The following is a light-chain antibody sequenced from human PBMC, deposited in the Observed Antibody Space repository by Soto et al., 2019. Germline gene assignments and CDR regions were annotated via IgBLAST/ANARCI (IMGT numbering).Light chain of an antibody. V-gene: IGKV4-1*01. J-gene: IGKJ1*01. CDR3: QQYYSTPPT. CDR2: WAS. CDR1: QSVLYSSNNKNY. Sequence: DIVMAQSPDSLAVSLGERATINCKSSQSVLYSSNNKNYLAWYQQKPGQPPKLLISWASTREFGVPDRFSGSGSGTDFTLTISSLQAEDVAVYYCQQYYSTPPTFGQGTKVDIK.